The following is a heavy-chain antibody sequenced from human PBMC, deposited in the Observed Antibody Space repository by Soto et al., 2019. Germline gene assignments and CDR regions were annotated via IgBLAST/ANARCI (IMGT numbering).Heavy chain of an antibody. CDR1: GGSISSGDYY. CDR3: ARVRGVTYFDY. J-gene: IGHJ4*02. Sequence: QVQLQESGPGLVKPSQTLSLTCTVSGGSISSGDYYWSWIRQTPGKGLEWIGYIYYSGSTYYNPSLKIRVTISVDTSKNQFSLKLTSVTAADTAVYYCARVRGVTYFDYWGQGTLVTVSS. D-gene: IGHD3-10*01. CDR2: IYYSGST. V-gene: IGHV4-30-4*01.